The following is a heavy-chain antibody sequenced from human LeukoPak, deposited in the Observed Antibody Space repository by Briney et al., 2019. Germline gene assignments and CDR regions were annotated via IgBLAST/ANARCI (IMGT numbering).Heavy chain of an antibody. Sequence: SETLSLXCTVSGGSISSYYWSWIRQPPGKGLESIGYIYYSGNTNYNPSFKSRVTISVDMSKKQFSLKLSSVTAADTAVYYCAREFYYGSGSSWFDPWGQGTLVTVSS. D-gene: IGHD3-10*01. J-gene: IGHJ5*02. CDR3: AREFYYGSGSSWFDP. V-gene: IGHV4-59*01. CDR2: IYYSGNT. CDR1: GGSISSYY.